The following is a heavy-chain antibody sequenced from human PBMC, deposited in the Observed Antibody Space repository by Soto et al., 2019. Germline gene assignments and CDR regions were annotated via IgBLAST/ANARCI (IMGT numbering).Heavy chain of an antibody. CDR2: IYPGDSDT. CDR1: GYTFTNYW. V-gene: IGHV5-51*01. Sequence: WESLKISCKGSGYTFTNYWIGWVRQMPGKGLEWMGIIYPGDSDTKYNPSFQGQVTISADKSITTNYPQWRSLKASDTAIYYCAASICYYGMDVWGEGTTVTVSS. CDR3: AASICYYGMDV. J-gene: IGHJ6*04.